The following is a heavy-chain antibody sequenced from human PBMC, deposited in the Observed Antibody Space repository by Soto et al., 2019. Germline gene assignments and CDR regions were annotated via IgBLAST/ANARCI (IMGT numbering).Heavy chain of an antibody. Sequence: EVQLLESGGGLVQPGGSLILSCAASGFTFSIYAMSWVRQAPGKGLECVSAISGSGVSTYYADYVKGRFTISRDNSKNTLYLQMNSLRAEDTAVYYCAKPTSWESRYFDLWGRGTLFTVAA. CDR2: ISGSGVST. D-gene: IGHD2-2*01. V-gene: IGHV3-23*01. CDR3: AKPTSWESRYFDL. J-gene: IGHJ2*01. CDR1: GFTFSIYA.